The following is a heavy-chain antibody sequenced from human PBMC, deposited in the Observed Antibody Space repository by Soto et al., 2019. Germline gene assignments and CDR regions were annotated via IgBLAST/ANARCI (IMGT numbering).Heavy chain of an antibody. CDR3: ARDTGSGSYSAFDI. J-gene: IGHJ3*02. CDR1: GFTFSSYG. D-gene: IGHD3-10*01. CDR2: IWYDGSNK. V-gene: IGHV3-33*01. Sequence: QVQLVESGGGVVQPGRSLRLSCAASGFTFSSYGMHWVRQAPGKGLEWVAVIWYDGSNKYYADSVKDRFTISRDNSKNTLYLQMNSLRAEDTAVYYCARDTGSGSYSAFDIWGQGTMVTVSS.